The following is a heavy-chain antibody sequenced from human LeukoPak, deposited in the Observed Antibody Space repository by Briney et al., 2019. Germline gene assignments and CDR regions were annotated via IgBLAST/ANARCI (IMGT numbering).Heavy chain of an antibody. V-gene: IGHV4-34*01. J-gene: IGHJ5*02. D-gene: IGHD2-15*01. CDR3: ARGRYCSGGSRYLDWFDP. CDR2: INHSGST. Sequence: SETLSLTCAVYGGSFSGYYWSWIRQPPGKGLEWIGEINHSGSTNYNPSLKSRVTISVDTSKNQFSLKLSSVTAADTAVYYCARGRYCSGGSRYLDWFDPWGQGTLVTVSS. CDR1: GGSFSGYY.